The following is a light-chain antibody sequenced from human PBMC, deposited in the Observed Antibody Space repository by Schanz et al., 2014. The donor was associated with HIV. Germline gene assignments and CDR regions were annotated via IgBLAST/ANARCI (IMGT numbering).Light chain of an antibody. CDR2: GAS. V-gene: IGKV3-20*01. J-gene: IGKJ2*01. CDR3: QQYGSSPQT. CDR1: QSVKSNF. Sequence: EIVLTQSPGTLSLSPGERGTLSCRASQSVKSNFIGWYQQKPGQAPRLLIFGASNRATGIPDRFSGGVSGTDFTLTISRVEPEDFAVYYCQQYGSSPQTFGQGTKLEIK.